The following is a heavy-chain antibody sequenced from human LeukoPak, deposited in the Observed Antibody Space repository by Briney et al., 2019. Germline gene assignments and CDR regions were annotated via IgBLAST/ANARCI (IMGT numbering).Heavy chain of an antibody. CDR1: GGSISSYY. Sequence: SETLSLTCTVSGGSISSYYWSWIRQPPGKGLEWIGHIYESGITTYNPSLKSRVTISVDTSKNQFSLRLASVTVADTAVYYCARGRIGGPKAPFDYWGQGTLVTVSS. J-gene: IGHJ4*02. CDR3: ARGRIGGPKAPFDY. V-gene: IGHV4-59*01. CDR2: IYESGIT. D-gene: IGHD3-16*01.